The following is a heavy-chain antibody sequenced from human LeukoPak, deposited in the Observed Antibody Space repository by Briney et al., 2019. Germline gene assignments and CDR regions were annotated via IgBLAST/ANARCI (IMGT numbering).Heavy chain of an antibody. V-gene: IGHV3-23*01. CDR3: AKAGYRGSSVNYFDY. J-gene: IGHJ4*02. CDR2: ISGSGGNT. CDR1: GFTFSSYA. Sequence: PGGSLRLSCAPSGFTFSSYAMSWVRQAPGMGLEWLSAISGSGGNTYHADSVKGRFTISRDNSQNTLSLQMNSLRAEDTAVYFCAKAGYRGSSVNYFDYWGQGTLVTVSS. D-gene: IGHD6-6*01.